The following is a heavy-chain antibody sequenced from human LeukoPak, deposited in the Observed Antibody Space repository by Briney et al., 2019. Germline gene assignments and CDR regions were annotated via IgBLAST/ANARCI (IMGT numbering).Heavy chain of an antibody. J-gene: IGHJ6*02. CDR1: GYTFTGYY. V-gene: IGHV1-2*04. D-gene: IGHD3-10*01. Sequence: GASVKVSCKASGYTFTGYYMHWVRQAPGQGLEWMGWINPNSGGTNYAQKFQGWVTMTRDTSISTAYMELSRLRSDDTAVYYCARSHYGSGSPYYYYYGMDVWGQGTTVTVSS. CDR3: ARSHYGSGSPYYYYYGMDV. CDR2: INPNSGGT.